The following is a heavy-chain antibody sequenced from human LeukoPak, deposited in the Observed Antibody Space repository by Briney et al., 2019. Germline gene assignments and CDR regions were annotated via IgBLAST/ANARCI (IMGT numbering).Heavy chain of an antibody. Sequence: GGSLRLSCSASGFTFSTYNMNWVRQAPGKGLEWVSFIGTSSGAIYYADSVKGRFTISRDDAKKSLYLQMNSPRGEDTAVYYCARNLDSWGQGALVTVSS. CDR1: GFTFSTYN. J-gene: IGHJ5*01. CDR3: ARNLDS. V-gene: IGHV3-48*01. CDR2: IGTSSGAI.